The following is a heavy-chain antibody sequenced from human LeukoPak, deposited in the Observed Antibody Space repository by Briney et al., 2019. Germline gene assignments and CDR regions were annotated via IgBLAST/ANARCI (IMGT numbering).Heavy chain of an antibody. J-gene: IGHJ6*03. CDR2: ITASGDNT. D-gene: IGHD6-25*01. V-gene: IGHV3-23*01. CDR1: GFTFSSYA. CDR3: ATGYQYYDYYYMDV. Sequence: GGSLRLSCAASGFTFSSYAVSWVRQAPGKGLERVSGITASGDNTYYADSVKGRFNISRDNSKSTLYLQMNSLRAEDTAVYYCATGYQYYDYYYMDVWGKGTTVTISS.